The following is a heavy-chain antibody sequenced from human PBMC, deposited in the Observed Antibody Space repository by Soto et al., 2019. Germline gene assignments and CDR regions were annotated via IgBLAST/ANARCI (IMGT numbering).Heavy chain of an antibody. CDR2: INPSGGST. D-gene: IGHD6-13*01. CDR3: ARGNSSSYVGGKYYYGMDV. J-gene: IGHJ6*02. Sequence: ASVKVSCKASGYSFTSYYMHWVRQAPGQGLEWMGIINPSGGSTSYAQKFQGRVTMTRDTSTSTVYMELSSLRSEDTAVYYCARGNSSSYVGGKYYYGMDVWGQGTTVTVSS. CDR1: GYSFTSYY. V-gene: IGHV1-46*01.